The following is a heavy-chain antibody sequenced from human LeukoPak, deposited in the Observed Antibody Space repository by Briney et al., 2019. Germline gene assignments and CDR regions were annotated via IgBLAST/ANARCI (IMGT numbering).Heavy chain of an antibody. CDR3: ARFGVDYDMGV. V-gene: IGHV4-59*01. Sequence: SETLSLTCTVAGGSISGYYWTWVRQPPGKGLEWIGQIHYSGRADYNPSLKSRITISVDTSKNQMSLKLTSVTAADTAIYYCARFGVDYDMGVWGQGTTVTVSS. J-gene: IGHJ6*02. CDR2: IHYSGRA. D-gene: IGHD3-16*01. CDR1: GGSISGYY.